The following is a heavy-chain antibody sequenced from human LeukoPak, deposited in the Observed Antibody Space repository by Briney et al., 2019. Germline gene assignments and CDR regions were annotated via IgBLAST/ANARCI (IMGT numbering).Heavy chain of an antibody. CDR2: IYNGGST. D-gene: IGHD4-11*01. J-gene: IGHJ4*02. CDR3: ARGPTITTDF. V-gene: IGHV4-61*01. Sequence: SETLSLTCTVSGDSVTSGSHYWSWIRQPPGKGLEWIGNIYNGGSTHYNPSLKSRVTISVDTSKNRFSLKLNSVSAADTAVYYCARGPTITTDFWGQGTLVTVSS. CDR1: GDSVTSGSHY.